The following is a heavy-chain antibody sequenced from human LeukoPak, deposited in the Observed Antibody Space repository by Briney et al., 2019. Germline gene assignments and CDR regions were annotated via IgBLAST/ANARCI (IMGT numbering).Heavy chain of an antibody. V-gene: IGHV3-48*03. Sequence: GGSLRLSCTASGFTFSTYEMNWVRQAPGKGLEWVSYISNSGSTVYYADSVKGRFTISRDSAKNSLYLQMNSLRAEDTAVYYCAGGMTTGTVDSWGQGTLVTVSS. D-gene: IGHD4-11*01. CDR1: GFTFSTYE. CDR2: ISNSGSTV. J-gene: IGHJ4*02. CDR3: AGGMTTGTVDS.